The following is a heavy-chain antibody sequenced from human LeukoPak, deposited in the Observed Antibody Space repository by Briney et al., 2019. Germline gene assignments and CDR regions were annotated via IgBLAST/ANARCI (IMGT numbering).Heavy chain of an antibody. J-gene: IGHJ4*02. D-gene: IGHD2-21*02. Sequence: GGSLRLSCAASGFTFSSYWMHWVRQAPGKGLVWVSRINSDGSSTSYADSVKGRFTISRDNAKNTLYLQMNSLRAEDTAVYYCARLAYCGGDCRFLDYWGQGTLVTVSS. V-gene: IGHV3-74*01. CDR1: GFTFSSYW. CDR3: ARLAYCGGDCRFLDY. CDR2: INSDGSST.